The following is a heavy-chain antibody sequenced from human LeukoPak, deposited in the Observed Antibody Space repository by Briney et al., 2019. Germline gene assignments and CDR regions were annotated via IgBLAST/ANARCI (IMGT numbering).Heavy chain of an antibody. D-gene: IGHD6-19*01. J-gene: IGHJ2*01. V-gene: IGHV4-4*09. CDR2: ISTSGST. CDR3: AGHDEGSGWYRSYIDL. Sequence: SETLSLTCTVPGGSISSYYWSWIRQPPGKGLEWIGYISTSGSTDYSPSLKSRVTISVDRSKNQCSLNLSSVTAADTAVYYCAGHDEGSGWYRSYIDLWGRGTLVIVSS. CDR1: GGSISSYY.